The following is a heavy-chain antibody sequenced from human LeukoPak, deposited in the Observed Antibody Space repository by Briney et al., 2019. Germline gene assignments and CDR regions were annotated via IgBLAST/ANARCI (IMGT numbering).Heavy chain of an antibody. D-gene: IGHD3-22*01. CDR2: IIPILGTA. Sequence: SVKVSCKASGGTFNSYAISWVRQAPGQGLEWMGRIIPILGTANYAQKFQGRVTITADKSTSTAYMELSSLRSEDTAVYYCARDRREYYYDSSGYQLDWGQGTLVTVSS. J-gene: IGHJ1*01. CDR3: ARDRREYYYDSSGYQLD. V-gene: IGHV1-69*04. CDR1: GGTFNSYA.